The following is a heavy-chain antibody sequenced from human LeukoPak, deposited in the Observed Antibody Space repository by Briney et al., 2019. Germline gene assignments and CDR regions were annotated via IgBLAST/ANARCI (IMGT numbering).Heavy chain of an antibody. D-gene: IGHD2-15*01. CDR3: ARARSGDHFGY. V-gene: IGHV4-59*01. CDR2: IYYSGST. CDR1: GGSINSYY. J-gene: IGHJ4*02. Sequence: SETLSLTCTVSGGSINSYYWSWIRQPPGKGLEWIGYIYYSGSTNYNPSLKSRVTILLDTSKNQFSLKLTSVTAADTAVYYCARARSGDHFGYWGQGTLVTVSS.